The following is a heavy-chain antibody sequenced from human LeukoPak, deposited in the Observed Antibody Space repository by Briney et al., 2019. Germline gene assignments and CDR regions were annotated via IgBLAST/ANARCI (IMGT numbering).Heavy chain of an antibody. Sequence: GESLKISCKGSGYSFTSYWIGWVRQMPGKGLEWMGIIYPGDSDTRYSPSFQGQVTISADKSISTAYLQSRSLKASATAMYYCARLNIVVVPAARANYYYYYMDVWGKGTTVTVSS. V-gene: IGHV5-51*01. CDR1: GYSFTSYW. CDR2: IYPGDSDT. CDR3: ARLNIVVVPAARANYYYYYMDV. D-gene: IGHD2-2*01. J-gene: IGHJ6*03.